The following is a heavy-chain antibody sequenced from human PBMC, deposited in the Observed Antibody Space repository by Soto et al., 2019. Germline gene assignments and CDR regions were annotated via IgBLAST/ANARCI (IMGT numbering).Heavy chain of an antibody. D-gene: IGHD1-26*01. CDR1: GFTFSVSS. V-gene: IGHV3-73*01. CDR3: AIEGAGFGN. Sequence: EVQLVESGGGLVQPGGSVKLSCAASGFTFSVSSMHWVRQASGKGLEWVGRIRSKGANYATRYSEAMKGRFIISRDDSKNTTYLQMSSLRTEDTAMYYCAIEGAGFGNWGQGTLVTVSS. CDR2: IRSKGANYAT. J-gene: IGHJ4*02.